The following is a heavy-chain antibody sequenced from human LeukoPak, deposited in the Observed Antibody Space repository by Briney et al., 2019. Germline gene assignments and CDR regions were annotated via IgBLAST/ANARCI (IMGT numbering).Heavy chain of an antibody. Sequence: TGGSLRLSCAASGFTFSRYTMTWVRRAPGKGLEWVSGISDRGHRTYYADSVKGRFTISRDNSKNTLYLQMNSLRAEDTDVYYCAKGGATVIDYWGQGTLVTVSS. V-gene: IGHV3-23*01. CDR3: AKGGATVIDY. CDR1: GFTFSRYT. J-gene: IGHJ4*02. CDR2: ISDRGHRT. D-gene: IGHD4-17*01.